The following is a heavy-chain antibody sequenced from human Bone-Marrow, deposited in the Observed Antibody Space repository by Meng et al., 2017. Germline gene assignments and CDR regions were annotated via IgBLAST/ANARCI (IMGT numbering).Heavy chain of an antibody. CDR2: ISGSGGST. CDR3: ARDGGYSGYDEGGFDY. D-gene: IGHD5-12*01. Sequence: GGSLRLSCAASGFTFSSYAMSWVRQAPGKGLEWVAAISGSGGSTYYADSVKGRFTISRDNSKNTLYLQMNSLRAEDTAVYYCARDGGYSGYDEGGFDYWGQGTLVTVSS. J-gene: IGHJ4*02. CDR1: GFTFSSYA. V-gene: IGHV3-23*01.